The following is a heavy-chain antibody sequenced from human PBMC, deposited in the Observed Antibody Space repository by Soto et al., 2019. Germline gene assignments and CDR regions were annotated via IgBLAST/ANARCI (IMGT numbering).Heavy chain of an antibody. D-gene: IGHD6-13*01. Sequence: QVQLVQSGAEVKKPGASVKVSCKASGFTFSAYYIYWVRQAPGQGLEWIGWINPNSGGTNNAQKFQGRVTMTRDTSTSTDYMKLSALIPDDTAVYYCARSLLDEYSSSWRSAYYGMDVWGQGTTVTVSS. J-gene: IGHJ6*02. V-gene: IGHV1-2*02. CDR2: INPNSGGT. CDR1: GFTFSAYY. CDR3: ARSLLDEYSSSWRSAYYGMDV.